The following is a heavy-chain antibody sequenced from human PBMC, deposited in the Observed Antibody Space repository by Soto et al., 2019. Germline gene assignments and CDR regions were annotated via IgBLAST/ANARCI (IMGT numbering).Heavy chain of an antibody. D-gene: IGHD3-22*01. CDR1: GGSISSGGYY. CDR2: IYYSGST. V-gene: IGHV4-31*03. Sequence: TLSLTCTVSGGSISSGGYYWSWIRQHPGKGLEWIGYIYYSGSTYYNPSLKSRVTISVDTSKNQFSLKLSSVTAADTAVYYCARDHYYYDRSGYHTYFDYCGQGPLVTVSS. J-gene: IGHJ4*02. CDR3: ARDHYYYDRSGYHTYFDY.